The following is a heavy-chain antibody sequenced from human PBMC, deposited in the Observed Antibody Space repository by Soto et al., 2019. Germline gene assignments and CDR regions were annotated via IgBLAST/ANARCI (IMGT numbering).Heavy chain of an antibody. Sequence: DVQLLESGGGLVQPEGSLRLSCAASGFTFSSYAMGWVRQGPGKGLEWVAVVSIGGSTHYADSVRGRFTISRDNSKNMLSLQMNNLTAADTAVYFCAKRRGAGGHFDYWGQGALVTVSS. V-gene: IGHV3-23*01. CDR1: GFTFSSYA. D-gene: IGHD2-15*01. J-gene: IGHJ4*02. CDR3: AKRRGAGGHFDY. CDR2: VSIGGST.